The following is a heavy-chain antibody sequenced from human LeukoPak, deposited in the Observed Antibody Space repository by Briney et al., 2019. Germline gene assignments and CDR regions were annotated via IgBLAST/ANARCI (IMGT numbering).Heavy chain of an antibody. Sequence: PSETLSLTCTVSGGSISSYYWSWIRQPPGKGLEWIGYIYYSGSTNYNPSLKSRVTISVDTSKNQFSLKLRSVTAADTAVYYCARVTGYVIEDYFDYWGQGTLVTVSS. D-gene: IGHD3-22*01. V-gene: IGHV4-59*01. CDR1: GGSISSYY. CDR3: ARVTGYVIEDYFDY. CDR2: IYYSGST. J-gene: IGHJ4*02.